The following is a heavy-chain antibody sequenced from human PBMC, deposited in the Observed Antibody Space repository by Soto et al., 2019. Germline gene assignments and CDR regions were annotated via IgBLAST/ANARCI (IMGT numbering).Heavy chain of an antibody. Sequence: GGSLRLSCAASGFTFGDYWMSWVRQAPGKGLEWVAHIKKGGSENYYVDSVTGRFTVSRDNTKNSLYLQMNSLRAEDTAVYYCAKLGSGYYTGLYFDYWGQGTLVTLSA. J-gene: IGHJ4*02. CDR2: IKKGGSEN. V-gene: IGHV3-7*03. D-gene: IGHD3-3*01. CDR1: GFTFGDYW. CDR3: AKLGSGYYTGLYFDY.